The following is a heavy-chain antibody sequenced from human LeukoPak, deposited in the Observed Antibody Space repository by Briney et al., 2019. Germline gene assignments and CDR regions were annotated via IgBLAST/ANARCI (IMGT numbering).Heavy chain of an antibody. Sequence: SAKVSCKASGGTFSSYTISWVRQAPGQGLEWMGRIIPILGIANYAQKFQGRVTITADKSTSTAYMELSSLRSEDTAVYYCALTTYYDSSGYYPYYFDYWGQGTLVTVSS. CDR3: ALTTYYDSSGYYPYYFDY. CDR1: GGTFSSYT. V-gene: IGHV1-69*02. CDR2: IIPILGIA. J-gene: IGHJ4*02. D-gene: IGHD3-22*01.